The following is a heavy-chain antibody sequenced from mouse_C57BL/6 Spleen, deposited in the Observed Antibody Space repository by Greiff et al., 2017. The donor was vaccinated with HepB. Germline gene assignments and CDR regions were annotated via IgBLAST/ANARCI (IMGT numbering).Heavy chain of an antibody. D-gene: IGHD2-4*01. CDR3: ASDYDYDENYYAMDY. Sequence: EVQGVESGGGLVKPGGSLKLSCAASGFTFSDYGMHWVRQAPEKGLEWVAYISSGSSTIYYADTVKGRFTISRDNAKNTLFLQRTSLRSEDTAMYDCASDYDYDENYYAMDYWGQGTSVTVSS. J-gene: IGHJ4*01. V-gene: IGHV5-17*01. CDR1: GFTFSDYG. CDR2: ISSGSSTI.